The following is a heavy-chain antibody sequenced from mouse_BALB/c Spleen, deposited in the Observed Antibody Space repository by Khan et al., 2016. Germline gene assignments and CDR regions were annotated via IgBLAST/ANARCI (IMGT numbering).Heavy chain of an antibody. CDR3: VKQDSYDPLYAMDY. Sequence: VQLQESGPGLVAPSQSLSITCTVAGFSLTSYGVSWVRQPPGKGLEWLGVIWGDGSSDYHSALISRLSISKDNSKSQVFLKLNSLQTDDTATYYCVKQDSYDPLYAMDYWGQGTSVTVSS. D-gene: IGHD2-3*01. J-gene: IGHJ4*01. CDR2: IWGDGSS. CDR1: GFSLTSYG. V-gene: IGHV2-3*01.